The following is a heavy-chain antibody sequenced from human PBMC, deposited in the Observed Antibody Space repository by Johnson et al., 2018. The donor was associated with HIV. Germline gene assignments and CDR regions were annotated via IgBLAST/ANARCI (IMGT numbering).Heavy chain of an antibody. D-gene: IGHD1-26*01. Sequence: QVQLVESGGGLVQPGRSLRLSCAASGFTSTNCARHWVRQAPGISYDGSNKYYADSVQGRFTISRDNSKNTLYLQMNSLRAEDTAVYYCARVRRSGTYYVDAFDIWGQGTMVTVSS. CDR3: ARVRRSGTYYVDAFDI. CDR2: ISYDGSNK. V-gene: IGHV3-30-3*01. J-gene: IGHJ3*02. CDR1: GFTSTNCA.